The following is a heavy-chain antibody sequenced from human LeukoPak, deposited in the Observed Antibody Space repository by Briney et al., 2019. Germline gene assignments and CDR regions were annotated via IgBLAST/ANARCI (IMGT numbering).Heavy chain of an antibody. V-gene: IGHV3-30*02. Sequence: GGSLRLSCAASGFTFSSYGMHWVRQAPGKGLEWVAFIRYDGSNKCYADSVKGRFTISRDNSKNTLYLQMNSLRAEDTAVYYCAKDRITYYYDSSGYTFDYWGQGTLVTVSS. CDR3: AKDRITYYYDSSGYTFDY. J-gene: IGHJ4*02. D-gene: IGHD3-22*01. CDR1: GFTFSSYG. CDR2: IRYDGSNK.